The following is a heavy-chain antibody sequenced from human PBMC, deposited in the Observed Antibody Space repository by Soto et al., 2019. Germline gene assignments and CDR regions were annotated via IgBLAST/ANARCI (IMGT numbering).Heavy chain of an antibody. CDR2: IIPILGIA. Sequence: QVQLVQSGAEVKKPGSSVKVSCKASGGTFSSYTISWVRQAPGQGLEWMGRIIPILGIANYAQKFQGRVTITADKSTSTAYMELSSLRSEDTAVYYCARDGIDGDYYDYWGQGTLVTVSS. CDR1: GGTFSSYT. D-gene: IGHD4-17*01. CDR3: ARDGIDGDYYDY. J-gene: IGHJ4*02. V-gene: IGHV1-69*08.